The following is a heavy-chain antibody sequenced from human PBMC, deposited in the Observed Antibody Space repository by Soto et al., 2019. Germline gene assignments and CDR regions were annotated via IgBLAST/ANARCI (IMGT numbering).Heavy chain of an antibody. CDR3: ASLTSWSQEYYYGMDV. Sequence: PGGSLRLSCTGSGFTFGDFGMSWFRQAPGKGLEWLSFIRSKGYGGTTESAASVRGRFITSRDDSKSIAYLQMNSLKTEDTAVYYCASLTSWSQEYYYGMDVWSQGTTVTVSS. CDR2: IRSKGYGGTT. D-gene: IGHD2-2*01. J-gene: IGHJ6*02. V-gene: IGHV3-49*03. CDR1: GFTFGDFG.